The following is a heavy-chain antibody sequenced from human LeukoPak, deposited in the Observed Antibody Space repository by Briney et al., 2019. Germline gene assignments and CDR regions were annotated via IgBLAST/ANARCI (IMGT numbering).Heavy chain of an antibody. CDR3: ARDSESAAAGSFDY. Sequence: PGGSLRLSCAASGFTFSSYAMHWVRQAPGKGLEWVAVISYDGSNKYYADSVKGRFTISRDNSKNTLYLQMNSLRAEDTAVCYCARDSESAAAGSFDYWGQGTLVTVSS. CDR1: GFTFSSYA. J-gene: IGHJ4*02. D-gene: IGHD6-13*01. V-gene: IGHV3-30-3*01. CDR2: ISYDGSNK.